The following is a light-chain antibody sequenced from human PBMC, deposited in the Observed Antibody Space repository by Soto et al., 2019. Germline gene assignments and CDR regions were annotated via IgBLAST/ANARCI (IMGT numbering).Light chain of an antibody. CDR3: QQRNSWPLT. Sequence: ETVLTQSPATLSLTPGERVTLSCMASQRITTFLAWHQQKPGQAPRLLIYDASNRATGIPARFSGSGSGTDFTLTISSLEPEDSAIYYCQQRNSWPLTFGGGTKVEI. J-gene: IGKJ4*01. CDR2: DAS. V-gene: IGKV3-11*01. CDR1: QRITTF.